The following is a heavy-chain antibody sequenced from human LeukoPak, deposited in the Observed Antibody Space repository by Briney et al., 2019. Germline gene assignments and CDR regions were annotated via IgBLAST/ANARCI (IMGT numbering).Heavy chain of an antibody. Sequence: SQRLSLTRTVSGVSLCRGGYYWSSIRQNPGRGPEWVGYIYYSVSTSNNPSLKSRVTISVDTSKSQFCLKLSSVTGADTCVYYRARAAGDSPVYYGMYVCGEGTTLTVSS. CDR1: GVSLCRGGYY. J-gene: IGHJ6*01. CDR3: ARAAGDSPVYYGMYV. V-gene: IGHV4-31*03. D-gene: IGHD5-18*01. CDR2: IYYSVST.